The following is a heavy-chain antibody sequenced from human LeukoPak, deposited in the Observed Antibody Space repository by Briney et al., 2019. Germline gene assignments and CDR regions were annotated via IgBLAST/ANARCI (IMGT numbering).Heavy chain of an antibody. J-gene: IGHJ3*02. CDR3: ARGYCSGGSCYADAFDI. Sequence: SVKVSCKASGGTFSSYAISWVRQAPGQGLEWMGGIIPIFGTANYAQKFQGRVTITADESTSTAYMELSSLRSEDTAVYYCARGYCSGGSCYADAFDIWGQGTMVTVSS. D-gene: IGHD2-15*01. CDR1: GGTFSSYA. CDR2: IIPIFGTA. V-gene: IGHV1-69*13.